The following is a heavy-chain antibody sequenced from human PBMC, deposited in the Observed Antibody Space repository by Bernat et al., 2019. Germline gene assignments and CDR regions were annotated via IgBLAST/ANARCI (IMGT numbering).Heavy chain of an antibody. CDR3: ARVEQQLGEGGNIDY. V-gene: IGHV3-30*01. Sequence: QVQLVESGGGLVQPGRSLRLSCAASGFTFSSYAMHWVRQAPGKGLEWVAVISYDGSNKYYADSVKGRFTISRDNSKNTLYLQMNSLRAEDTAVYYCARVEQQLGEGGNIDYWGQGTLVTVSS. CDR2: ISYDGSNK. J-gene: IGHJ4*02. D-gene: IGHD6-13*01. CDR1: GFTFSSYA.